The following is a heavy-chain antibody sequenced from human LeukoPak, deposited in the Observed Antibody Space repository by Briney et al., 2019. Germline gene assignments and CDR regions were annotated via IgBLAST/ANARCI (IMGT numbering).Heavy chain of an antibody. CDR3: VRDGGTDWYDP. CDR2: IKQDGSEK. V-gene: IGHV3-7*01. D-gene: IGHD3-16*01. CDR1: GFSISDYW. Sequence: PGGSLRLPCAASGFSISDYWMTWVRQAPGKGLEWVANIKQDGSEKTYVDSVKGRFTISRDNAKNSIFLQMNSLRVEDMAIYYCVRDGGTDWYDPWGQGTLVSVS. J-gene: IGHJ5*02.